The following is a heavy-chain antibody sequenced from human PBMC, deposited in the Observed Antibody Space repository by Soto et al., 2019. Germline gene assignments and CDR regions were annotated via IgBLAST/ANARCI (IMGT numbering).Heavy chain of an antibody. CDR2: ISWNSGSI. CDR3: AKDIRGDYYYTDV. J-gene: IGHJ6*03. Sequence: EVQLVESGGGLVQPGRSLRLSCAASGFTFDDYAMHWVRQAPGKGLEWVSGISWNSGSIGYADSVKGRFTISRDNAKNSLYMQMNSLRAEDTALYYCAKDIRGDYYYTDVWGKGTTVTVSS. V-gene: IGHV3-9*01. CDR1: GFTFDDYA.